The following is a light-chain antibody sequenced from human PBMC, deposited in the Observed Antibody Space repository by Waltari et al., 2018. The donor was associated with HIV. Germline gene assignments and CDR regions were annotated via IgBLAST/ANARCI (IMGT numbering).Light chain of an antibody. CDR1: QSVTSNF. Sequence: EIVLTQSPGTLSLSPGERATLSCRASQSVTSNFLAWYQHKPGQAPRLLIYGASIRPTGIPDRFSGSGSGSDFTLTITRLEPGDVAVYYCQQYVGPAGTFGQGTKLEIK. CDR2: GAS. V-gene: IGKV3-20*01. J-gene: IGKJ2*01. CDR3: QQYVGPAGT.